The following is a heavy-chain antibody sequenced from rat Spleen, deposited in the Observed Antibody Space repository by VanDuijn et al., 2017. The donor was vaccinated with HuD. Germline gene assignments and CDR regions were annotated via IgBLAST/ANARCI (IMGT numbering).Heavy chain of an antibody. Sequence: EVQLVESGGGLVRPGRSLKLSCGASGFTFSNFVMAWVRQAPTKGLEWVASISISGGTTYYRDSVKGRFTISRDDAKSTLYLQMDSLRSEDTATYYCTTKADWGQGVMVTVSS. V-gene: IGHV5S23*01. CDR1: GFTFSNFV. CDR3: TTKAD. J-gene: IGHJ2*01. CDR2: ISISGGTT.